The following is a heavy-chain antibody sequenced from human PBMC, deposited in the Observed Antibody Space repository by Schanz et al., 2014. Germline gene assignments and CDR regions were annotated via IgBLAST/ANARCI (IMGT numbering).Heavy chain of an antibody. V-gene: IGHV1-18*01. D-gene: IGHD3-9*01. CDR3: AKAEYDILTDSYSRLDP. Sequence: QVQLVQSGAEVKKPGASVKVSCKASGYTFTSYGISWVRQAPGQGLEWMGWISVYTGNTKYGQKVQGRVTMTADTSTNTAYMEQRSLRSDDTAVYYCAKAEYDILTDSYSRLDPWGQGTLVTVSS. CDR2: ISVYTGNT. CDR1: GYTFTSYG. J-gene: IGHJ5*02.